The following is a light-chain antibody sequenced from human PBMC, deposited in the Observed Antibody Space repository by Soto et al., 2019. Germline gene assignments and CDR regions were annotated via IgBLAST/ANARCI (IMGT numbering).Light chain of an antibody. CDR3: CSYAGTTHV. J-gene: IGLJ1*01. CDR1: SSDIGGYNY. Sequence: QSALTQPPSVSVSPGPSVTISCTGTSSDIGGYNYVSWYQQLPGKAPKLMIYDVSKRPSGVPDRFSGYNSGNTASLTISGLQDEDEADYYCCSYAGTTHVFGTGTKLPVL. V-gene: IGLV2-11*01. CDR2: DVS.